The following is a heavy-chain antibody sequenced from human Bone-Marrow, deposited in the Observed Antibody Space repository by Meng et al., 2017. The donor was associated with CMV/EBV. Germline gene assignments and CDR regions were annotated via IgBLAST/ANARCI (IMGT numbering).Heavy chain of an antibody. CDR2: IYYSGST. D-gene: IGHD2-15*01. CDR1: GGSVSSGSYY. Sequence: SETLSLTCTVSGGSVSSGSYYWSWIRQPPGKGLEWIGYIYYSGSTNYNPSLKSRVTISVDTSKNQFSLKLSSVTAADTAVYYCARDLTNNCSGGSCYRWFDPWGQGTLVTVSS. J-gene: IGHJ5*02. V-gene: IGHV4-61*01. CDR3: ARDLTNNCSGGSCYRWFDP.